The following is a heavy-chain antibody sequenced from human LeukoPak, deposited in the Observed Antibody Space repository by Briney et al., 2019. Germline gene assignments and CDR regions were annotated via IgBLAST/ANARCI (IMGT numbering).Heavy chain of an antibody. CDR1: GFTFSSFS. J-gene: IGHJ4*02. V-gene: IGHV3-23*01. Sequence: PGGSLRLSCATSGFTFSSFSMSWVRQAPGKGREWVSAISGGGGDKFYTDSVKGRFTISRDYSKNTLYLQMNSLRAEDTAVYYCAKDQSAPGQRLGGFDYWGQGTLVTASS. D-gene: IGHD3-16*01. CDR2: ISGGGGDK. CDR3: AKDQSAPGQRLGGFDY.